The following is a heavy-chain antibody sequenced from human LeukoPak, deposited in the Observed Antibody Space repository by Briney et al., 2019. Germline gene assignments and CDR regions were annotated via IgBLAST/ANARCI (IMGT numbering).Heavy chain of an antibody. D-gene: IGHD3-10*01. Sequence: SETLSLTCAVYGGSFSGYYLSWIRQPPGKGLEWSGEINHSVSTNYNPSLKSRVTISVDTSKNQFSLTLSSVTAAATAVYSCARDASGSYYNWRLDYWGQGPLVPVSS. V-gene: IGHV4-34*01. CDR3: ARDASGSYYNWRLDY. CDR1: GGSFSGYY. J-gene: IGHJ4*02. CDR2: INHSVST.